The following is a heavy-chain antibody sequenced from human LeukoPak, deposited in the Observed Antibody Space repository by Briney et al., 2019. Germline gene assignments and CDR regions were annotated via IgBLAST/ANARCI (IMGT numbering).Heavy chain of an antibody. CDR1: GFTFSNYA. CDR2: ISDDGSNK. D-gene: IGHD3-10*01. V-gene: IGHV3-30*04. J-gene: IGHJ4*02. CDR3: AREGTYYYASGSYQGYYFDY. Sequence: GGSLRLSCAASGFTFSNYAVHWVRQAPGKGLQWVTIISDDGSNKYYADSVKGRFTISRDNSRNTVYLQMNSLRAEDTAVYYCAREGTYYYASGSYQGYYFDYWGQGTLVTVSS.